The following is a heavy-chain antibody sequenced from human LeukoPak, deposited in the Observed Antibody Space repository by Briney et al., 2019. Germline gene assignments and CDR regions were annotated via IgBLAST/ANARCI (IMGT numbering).Heavy chain of an antibody. CDR1: RFTFSSYG. V-gene: IGHV3-33*01. J-gene: IGHJ4*02. Sequence: PGGSLRLSCAASRFTFSSYGMHWVRQAPGKGLEWVAIIWSDGSNKYYADSVKGRFTISRDNSKNTLYLQMNSLRAEDTAMYYCARDLAYSRLDYWGQGMLVTVSS. CDR3: ARDLAYSRLDY. CDR2: IWSDGSNK. D-gene: IGHD5-18*01.